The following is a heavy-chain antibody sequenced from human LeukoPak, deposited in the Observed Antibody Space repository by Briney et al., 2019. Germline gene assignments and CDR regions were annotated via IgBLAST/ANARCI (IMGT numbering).Heavy chain of an antibody. D-gene: IGHD6-19*01. J-gene: IGHJ4*02. V-gene: IGHV4-39*07. CDR2: IYYSGTT. CDR3: AREGKLTGYFGGLGFNY. Sequence: ASETLSLTCTVSGGSVSKRNSFWGWIRQPPGKGLEWVATIYYSGTTYYNPSLKSRVTISIDTSNNQFSLNLTSVTAADTAVYYCAREGKLTGYFGGLGFNYWGQGILVTVSS. CDR1: GGSVSKRNSF.